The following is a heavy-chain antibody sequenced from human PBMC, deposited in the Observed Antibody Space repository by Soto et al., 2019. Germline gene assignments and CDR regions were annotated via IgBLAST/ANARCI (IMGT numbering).Heavy chain of an antibody. CDR2: IYYSGST. D-gene: IGHD6-6*01. CDR1: CCSINSSSYY. J-gene: IGHJ4*02. V-gene: IGHV4-39*01. CDR3: ARQPYSSSPLDY. Sequence: SGTLSLTRTFSCCSINSSSYYWGWVRQPPGKGLEWIGSIYYSGSTYYNPSLKSRVTISVDTSKNQFSLKLSSVTAADTAVYYCARQPYSSSPLDYWGQGTLVTVSS.